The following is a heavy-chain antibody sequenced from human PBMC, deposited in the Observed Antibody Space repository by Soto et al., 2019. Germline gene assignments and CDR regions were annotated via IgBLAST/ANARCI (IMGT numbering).Heavy chain of an antibody. J-gene: IGHJ3*02. Sequence: QLHLVQSGAVVKKPGASVTVSCSASGYPVTAYYMHWVRQAPGRGLEWMGGINPATGAAKYTQTFRGRGTLTRDTSTSTGFMVLSGLTSEDTADFLCARGGGVGVAGSAAFDMWGQGTLVTVSS. V-gene: IGHV1-2*02. CDR2: INPATGAA. CDR3: ARGGGVGVAGSAAFDM. D-gene: IGHD3-3*01. CDR1: GYPVTAYY.